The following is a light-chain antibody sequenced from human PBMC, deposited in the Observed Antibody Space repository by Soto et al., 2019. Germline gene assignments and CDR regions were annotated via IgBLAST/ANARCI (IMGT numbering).Light chain of an antibody. CDR3: QQYGDSPMYT. Sequence: EIVLTQSPGTLSSSPGERATLSCRASQSVSSSHLALYKQKPGQAHSLLIYGASSRATGIPDRFSGSGSGTDCTLTISRLEPEDFAVDFCQQYGDSPMYTFGQGTQLEI. V-gene: IGKV3-20*01. J-gene: IGKJ2*01. CDR2: GAS. CDR1: QSVSSSH.